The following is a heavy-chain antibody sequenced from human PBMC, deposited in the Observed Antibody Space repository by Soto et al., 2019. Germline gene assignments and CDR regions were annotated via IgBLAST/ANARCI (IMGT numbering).Heavy chain of an antibody. CDR2: INGDGSST. CDR3: GRGLLTAVAMDI. Sequence: GVSLRLSCAASGFTSGTYWMHWVRQAPGKGLVWVSQINGDGSSTHYADSVKGRFTISRDNAKNTLYLQMNSLRAEDTAINYCGRGLLTAVAMDIWGQGTTVTVSS. D-gene: IGHD3-10*01. V-gene: IGHV3-74*01. J-gene: IGHJ6*02. CDR1: GFTSGTYW.